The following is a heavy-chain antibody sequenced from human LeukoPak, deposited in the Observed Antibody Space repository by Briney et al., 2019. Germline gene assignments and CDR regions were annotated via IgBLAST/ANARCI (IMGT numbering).Heavy chain of an antibody. CDR1: GGSISSGSYY. J-gene: IGHJ4*02. V-gene: IGHV4-61*02. CDR2: IYTSGST. Sequence: SETLSLTCTVSGGSISSGSYYWSWIRQPAGKGLEWIGRIYTSGSTNYNPSLKSRVTMSVDTSKNQFSLKLSSVTAADTAVYYCAGGDSSSSLWRVYFDYWGQGTLVTVSS. D-gene: IGHD6-6*01. CDR3: AGGDSSSSLWRVYFDY.